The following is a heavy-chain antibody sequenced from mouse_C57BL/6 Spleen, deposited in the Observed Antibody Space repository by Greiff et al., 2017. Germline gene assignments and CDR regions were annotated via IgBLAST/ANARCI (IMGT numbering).Heavy chain of an antibody. CDR3: ARMSGPYAMDY. V-gene: IGHV1-59*01. J-gene: IGHJ4*01. CDR1: GYTFTSYW. CDR2: IDPSDSYT. Sequence: QVQLQQPGAELVRPGTSVKLSCKASGYTFTSYWMHWVKQRPGQGLEWIGVIDPSDSYTNYNQKFKGKATLTVDTSSSTAYMQLSSLTSEDSAVYYCARMSGPYAMDYWGKGTSVTVSS. D-gene: IGHD1-3*01.